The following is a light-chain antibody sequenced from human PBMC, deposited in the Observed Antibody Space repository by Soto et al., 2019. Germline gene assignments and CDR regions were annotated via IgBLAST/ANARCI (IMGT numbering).Light chain of an antibody. V-gene: IGKV3-15*01. CDR1: QSVSSN. CDR2: DAS. CDR3: QQYHDWPPIT. Sequence: DIVMTQSPATLSVSPGERATLSCRASQSVSSNLAWYQQKPGQAPRLLIYDASTRATGLPARFSGSGSGTEFTLTISSLQSEDFAVYYCQQYHDWPPITFGQGTRLEI. J-gene: IGKJ5*01.